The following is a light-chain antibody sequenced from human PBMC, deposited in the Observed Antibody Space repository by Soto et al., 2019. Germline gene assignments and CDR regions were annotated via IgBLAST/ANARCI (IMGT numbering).Light chain of an antibody. CDR2: SDN. V-gene: IGLV1-44*01. CDR3: ISYTSDDVRYV. J-gene: IGLJ1*01. CDR1: SSNIETNT. Sequence: QSVLTQPPSASGTPGQRVTISCSGSSSNIETNTVNWYQQLPRMAPKLLIYSDNKRPSGVPDRFSGSKSGNTASLTISGLQSEDEADYYCISYTSDDVRYVFGTGTKVTVL.